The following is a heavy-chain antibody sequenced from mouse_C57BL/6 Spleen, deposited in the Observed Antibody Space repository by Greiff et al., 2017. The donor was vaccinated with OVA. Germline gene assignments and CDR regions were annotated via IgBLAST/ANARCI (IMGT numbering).Heavy chain of an antibody. CDR1: GFNIKDDY. D-gene: IGHD2-3*01. CDR2: IDPENGDT. V-gene: IGHV14-4*01. J-gene: IGHJ2*01. CDR3: TTSNDGYYTY. Sequence: VQLKQSGAELVRPGASVKLSCTASGFNIKDDYMHWVKQRPEQGLEWIGWIDPENGDTEYASKCQGKATITADTSSNTAYLQLSSLTSEDTAVYYCTTSNDGYYTYWGQGTTLTVSS.